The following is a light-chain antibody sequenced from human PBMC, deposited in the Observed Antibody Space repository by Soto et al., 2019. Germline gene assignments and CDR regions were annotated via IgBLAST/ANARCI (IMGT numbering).Light chain of an antibody. J-gene: IGLJ2*01. CDR3: STWDDSLSALVV. Sequence: QSVLTQPPSASGTPGQRVTMSSSGSSSNIGSNTVNWYQQLPGTAPKLLIYSNNQRPSGVPDRFSGSKSGTSASLAISWLLSEDEADYYCSTWDDSLSALVVFGGGTKLTVL. CDR2: SNN. V-gene: IGLV1-44*01. CDR1: SSNIGSNT.